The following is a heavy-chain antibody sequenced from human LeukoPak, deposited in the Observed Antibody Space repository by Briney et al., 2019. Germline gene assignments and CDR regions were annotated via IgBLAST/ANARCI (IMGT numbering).Heavy chain of an antibody. D-gene: IGHD3-9*01. CDR2: ITSSSSYI. J-gene: IGHJ4*02. CDR1: GFTFSSYS. Sequence: GGSLRLSCAASGFTFSSYSMNWVRQAPGKGLEWVSSITSSSSYIYYADSVKGRFTISRDNAKNSLYLQMNSLRAEDTAVYYCARATTYDILTGYFDYWGQGTLVTVSS. CDR3: ARATTYDILTGYFDY. V-gene: IGHV3-21*01.